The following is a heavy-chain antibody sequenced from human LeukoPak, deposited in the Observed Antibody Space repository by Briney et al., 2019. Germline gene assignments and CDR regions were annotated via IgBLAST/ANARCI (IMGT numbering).Heavy chain of an antibody. CDR3: AKDYGPKQLVFLDS. CDR2: ISENGGTT. J-gene: IGHJ4*02. CDR1: GFTFSSYA. D-gene: IGHD6-13*01. V-gene: IGHV3-23*01. Sequence: GGSLRLSCAASGFTFSSYALSWFRQAPGKGLEWVSGISENGGTTFYADSVKGLFTINRDNSKNTLYVQMNRLRGEDTAVYYCAKDYGPKQLVFLDSWGQGTLVTVSS.